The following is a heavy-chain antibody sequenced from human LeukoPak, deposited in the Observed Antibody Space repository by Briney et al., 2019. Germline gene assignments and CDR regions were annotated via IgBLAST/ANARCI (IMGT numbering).Heavy chain of an antibody. J-gene: IGHJ4*02. D-gene: IGHD6-19*01. CDR1: GFTFSDYG. V-gene: IGHV3-30*18. Sequence: GGSLRLPCAASGFTFSDYGLHWVRQAQGKGLEWVALMSSDGSHKYYADSVRGRFTISRDNSKNTLYLHLNSLRVEDTAMYYCAKGLRGSELDYWGQGALVTVSS. CDR3: AKGLRGSELDY. CDR2: MSSDGSHK.